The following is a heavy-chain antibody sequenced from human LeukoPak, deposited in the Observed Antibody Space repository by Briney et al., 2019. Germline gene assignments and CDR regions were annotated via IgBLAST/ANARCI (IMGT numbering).Heavy chain of an antibody. Sequence: GGSLRLSCAASGFTFSSYAMSWVRQAPGKGLEWVANIKQDGSEKYYVDSVKGRFTISRDNAKNSLYLQMNSLKAEDTAVYYCARDLVITFGGDWFDPWGQGTLVTVSS. CDR1: GFTFSSYA. CDR2: IKQDGSEK. CDR3: ARDLVITFGGDWFDP. V-gene: IGHV3-7*01. D-gene: IGHD3-16*01. J-gene: IGHJ5*02.